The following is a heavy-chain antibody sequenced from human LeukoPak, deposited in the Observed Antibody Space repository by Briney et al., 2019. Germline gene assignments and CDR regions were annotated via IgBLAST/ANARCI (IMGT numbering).Heavy chain of an antibody. Sequence: GGSLRLSCTASGFTFRTYSMIWVRQAPGKGLEWVSAIRAGGDTTVYADAVRGRFNISRDNYNNALYLQMNELRADDTAVYYCARDPNGDYIGAFDFWGQGTMVSVS. D-gene: IGHD4-17*01. CDR2: IRAGGDTT. J-gene: IGHJ3*01. V-gene: IGHV3-23*01. CDR1: GFTFRTYS. CDR3: ARDPNGDYIGAFDF.